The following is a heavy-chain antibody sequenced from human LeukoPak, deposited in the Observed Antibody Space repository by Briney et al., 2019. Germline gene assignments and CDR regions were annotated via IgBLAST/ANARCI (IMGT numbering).Heavy chain of an antibody. CDR3: ARDYDSSGYYDY. CDR1: GFMFSDYW. Sequence: GGSLRLSCTASGFMFSDYWMSWIRQAPGKGLEWVSYISSSGSTIYYADSVKGRFTISRDNAKNSLYLQMNSLRAEDTAVYYCARDYDSSGYYDYWGQGTLVTVSS. V-gene: IGHV3-11*01. D-gene: IGHD3-22*01. CDR2: ISSSGSTI. J-gene: IGHJ4*02.